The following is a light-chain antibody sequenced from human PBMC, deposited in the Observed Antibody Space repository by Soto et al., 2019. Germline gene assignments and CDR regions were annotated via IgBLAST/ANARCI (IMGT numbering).Light chain of an antibody. CDR3: QQYGSSPRT. Sequence: EIVLTQSPGTLSLSPGERATLSCRASQSVSSSYLAWYQQKPGQAPRLLIYGASSRATGIPDRFSGSGSGTEFTLTISRLEPEDFAVYYCQQYGSSPRTFGQGPKLEIK. J-gene: IGKJ2*01. CDR1: QSVSSSY. V-gene: IGKV3-20*01. CDR2: GAS.